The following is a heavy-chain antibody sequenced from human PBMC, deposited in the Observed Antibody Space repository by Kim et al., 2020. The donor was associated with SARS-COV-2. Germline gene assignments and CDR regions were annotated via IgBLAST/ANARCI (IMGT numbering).Heavy chain of an antibody. D-gene: IGHD2-2*01. J-gene: IGHJ6*02. CDR1: GFTFRDFP. V-gene: IGHV3-49*04. Sequence: GGSLRLSCISSGFTFRDFPMPWVRQAPGKGLEWIGLIRSTINGWTTEYAASVRGRFIISRDDSKNIAHLQLNSLKTEDTGVYYCVRVDSSSIWCYGDDYRSYYGMDGWGQGTTVIVSS. CDR2: IRSTINGWTT. CDR3: VRVDSSSIWCYGDDYRSYYGMDG.